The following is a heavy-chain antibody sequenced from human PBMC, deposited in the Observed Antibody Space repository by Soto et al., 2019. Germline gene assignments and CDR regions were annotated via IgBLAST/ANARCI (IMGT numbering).Heavy chain of an antibody. CDR1: GFAFSSFA. J-gene: IGHJ4*02. CDR3: ARDCLIYGGNSPLDF. Sequence: QVQLVESGGGVVQPGRSLRLSCAASGFAFSSFAMHWVRQAPGKGREWVAFISNDGSNKYYADSVKGRFTISRDNSKNPLYLQMNILRAEDTTVYYCARDCLIYGGNSPLDFWGQGTLVTVSS. V-gene: IGHV3-30-3*01. D-gene: IGHD4-17*01. CDR2: ISNDGSNK.